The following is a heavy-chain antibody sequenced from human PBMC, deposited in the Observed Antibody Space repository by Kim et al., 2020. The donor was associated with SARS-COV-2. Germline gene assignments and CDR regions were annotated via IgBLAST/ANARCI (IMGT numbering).Heavy chain of an antibody. D-gene: IGHD3-3*01. J-gene: IGHJ6*02. CDR2: ISAYNGNT. CDR3: ARDVLRFLEWLPASMYYYYYGMDV. V-gene: IGHV1-18*01. CDR1: GYTFTSYG. Sequence: ASVKVSCKASGYTFTSYGISWVRQAPGQGLEWMGWISAYNGNTNYAQKLQGRVTMTTDTSTSTAYMELRSLRSDDTAVYYCARDVLRFLEWLPASMYYYYYGMDVWGQGTTVTVSS.